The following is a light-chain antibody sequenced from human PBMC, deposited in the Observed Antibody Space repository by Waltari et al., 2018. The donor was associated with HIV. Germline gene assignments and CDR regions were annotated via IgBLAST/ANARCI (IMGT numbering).Light chain of an antibody. CDR1: SSDVGGYNY. J-gene: IGLJ3*02. Sequence: SALTQPASVSGSPGPSITISCTGPSSDVGGYNYVSWYQQHPGKAPKLMIYEVSNRPSGVSNRFSGSKSGNTASLTISGLQAEDEADYYCSSYTSSSTLRVFGGGTKLTVL. CDR2: EVS. CDR3: SSYTSSSTLRV. V-gene: IGLV2-14*01.